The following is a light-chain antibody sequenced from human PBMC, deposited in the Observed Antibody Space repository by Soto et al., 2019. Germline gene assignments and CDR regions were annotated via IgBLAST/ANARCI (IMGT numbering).Light chain of an antibody. Sequence: QSALTQPASVSGSTGQSITISCTGASSDIGTYNYVSWYQQHPGKVPKLMIYEVSNRPSGVSNRFSGSKSGNTASLAISGLQAEDESDYYCSSYTTSSTQVFGGGTKVTV. V-gene: IGLV2-14*01. CDR3: SSYTTSSTQV. J-gene: IGLJ3*02. CDR1: SSDIGTYNY. CDR2: EVS.